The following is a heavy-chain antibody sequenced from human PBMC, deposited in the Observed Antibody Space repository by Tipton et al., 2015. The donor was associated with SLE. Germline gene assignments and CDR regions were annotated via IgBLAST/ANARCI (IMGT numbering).Heavy chain of an antibody. V-gene: IGHV4-59*01. D-gene: IGHD5-12*01. J-gene: IGHJ4*02. CDR3: GREGYNGAWSGFDY. Sequence: TLSLTCTVSSGSIRNYYWSWIRQPPGKGLEWIGNIYYSGSTNYNPSLKSRVTISVDTSKNQFSLKLGSVTAADTAVYYCGREGYNGAWSGFDYWGQGTQVTVSS. CDR2: IYYSGST. CDR1: SGSIRNYY.